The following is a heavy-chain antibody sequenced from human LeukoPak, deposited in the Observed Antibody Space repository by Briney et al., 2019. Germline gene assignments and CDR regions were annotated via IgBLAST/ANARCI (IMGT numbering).Heavy chain of an antibody. CDR3: AKEPNSYSSGWYFED. J-gene: IGHJ1*01. D-gene: IGHD6-25*01. CDR2: VSYDGGTT. V-gene: IGHV3-30*18. CDR1: GFTFRNYG. Sequence: GGSLRLSRAASGFTFRNYGMQCVREAPGKGLEWVAVVSYDGGTTLYADSVKGRFTISRDNSKNTLDLQMCSLRVEDTAVYYCAKEPNSYSSGWYFEDWGQGALVTVSS.